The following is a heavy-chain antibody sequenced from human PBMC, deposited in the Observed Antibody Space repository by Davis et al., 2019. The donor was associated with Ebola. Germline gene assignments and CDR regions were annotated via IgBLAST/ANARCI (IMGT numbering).Heavy chain of an antibody. CDR1: GGSISSSSYY. CDR2: IYYSGST. D-gene: IGHD1-14*01. J-gene: IGHJ4*02. Sequence: MPSETLSLTCTVSGGSISSSSYYWGWIRQPPGKGLECIGSIYYSGSTYYNPSLKSRVTISVDTSKNQFSLKLSSVTAADTAVYYCARDSGGFDYWGQGTLVTVSS. V-gene: IGHV4-39*07. CDR3: ARDSGGFDY.